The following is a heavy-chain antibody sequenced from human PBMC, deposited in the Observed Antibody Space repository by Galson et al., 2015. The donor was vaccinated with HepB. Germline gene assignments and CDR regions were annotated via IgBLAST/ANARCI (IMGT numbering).Heavy chain of an antibody. Sequence: QSGAEVKKPGESLKISCKGSGYSFTSYWIGWVRQMPGKGLEWMGIIYPGDSDTRYSPSFQGQVTISADKSISTAYLQWSSLKASDTAMYYCARGGFTMVRGPSSEARDYYYGMDVWGQGTTVTVSS. CDR3: ARGGFTMVRGPSSEARDYYYGMDV. V-gene: IGHV5-51*01. J-gene: IGHJ6*02. CDR1: GYSFTSYW. CDR2: IYPGDSDT. D-gene: IGHD3-10*01.